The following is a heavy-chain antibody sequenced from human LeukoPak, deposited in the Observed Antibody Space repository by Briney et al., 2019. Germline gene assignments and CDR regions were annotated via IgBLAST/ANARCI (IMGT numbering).Heavy chain of an antibody. CDR2: INWNGGST. CDR1: GFTFDDYG. Sequence: PGGSLRLSCAASGFTFDDYGMSWVRQGPGKGLEWVSGINWNGGSTGYADSVKGRFTISRDNSKNTLYLQMNSLRVEDTAVYYCAEGHDPRSCSSTGCYAEVNWGQGTLVTVSS. CDR3: AEGHDPRSCSSTGCYAEVN. J-gene: IGHJ4*02. D-gene: IGHD2-2*01. V-gene: IGHV3-20*04.